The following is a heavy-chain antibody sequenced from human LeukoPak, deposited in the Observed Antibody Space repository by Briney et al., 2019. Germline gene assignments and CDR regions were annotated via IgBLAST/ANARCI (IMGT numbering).Heavy chain of an antibody. Sequence: SETLSLTCSVSGASISSGSNYWGWIRQPPGKTLEWIGSIYYSGSTYYNPSLKSRVTISVDTSKNQFSLKLSSVTAADTAVYYCARVKDPGGYYYYYYMDIWGKGNTVTVSS. CDR1: GASISSGSNY. J-gene: IGHJ6*03. CDR3: ARVKDPGGYYYYYYMDI. CDR2: IYYSGST. D-gene: IGHD3-16*01. V-gene: IGHV4-39*01.